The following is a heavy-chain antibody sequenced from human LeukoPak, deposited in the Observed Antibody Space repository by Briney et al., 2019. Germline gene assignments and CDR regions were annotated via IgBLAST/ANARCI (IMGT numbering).Heavy chain of an antibody. D-gene: IGHD3-10*01. Sequence: GGSHRLSCVGSGFSFTDAWMSWVRQIPGKGLEWVGRIESKTDGETTDYATPVKDRFIISRDDSTNTLYLQMNSLRAEDTAVYYCARAKPKNMVRGLIMRRESRYYFDYWGQGTLVTVSS. CDR1: GFSFTDAW. CDR2: IESKTDGETT. CDR3: ARAKPKNMVRGLIMRRESRYYFDY. V-gene: IGHV3-15*04. J-gene: IGHJ4*02.